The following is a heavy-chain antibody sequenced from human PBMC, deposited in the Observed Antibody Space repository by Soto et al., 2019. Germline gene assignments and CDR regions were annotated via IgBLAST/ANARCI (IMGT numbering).Heavy chain of an antibody. Sequence: GGSLRLSCAASGFTFSSYAMSWVRQAPGKGLEWVSAISGSGGSTYYADSVKGRFIISRDNSKNTLYLQMNSLRAEDTAVYYCAKGRAYSSSSGYFDYWGQGTLVTVSS. V-gene: IGHV3-23*01. J-gene: IGHJ4*02. D-gene: IGHD6-6*01. CDR3: AKGRAYSSSSGYFDY. CDR1: GFTFSSYA. CDR2: ISGSGGST.